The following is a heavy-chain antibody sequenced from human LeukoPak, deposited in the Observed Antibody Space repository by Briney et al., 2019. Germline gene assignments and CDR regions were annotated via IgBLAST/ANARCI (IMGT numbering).Heavy chain of an antibody. D-gene: IGHD6-19*01. CDR2: IKQDGSDR. J-gene: IGHJ4*02. CDR1: GFTFNYAW. V-gene: IGHV3-7*03. Sequence: GGSLRLSCAASGFTFNYAWMSWVRQVPGTGLEWVANIKQDGSDRNYVTSVRGRFTISRDNAESSLYLQMNSLRAEDTAVYYCVRNLAVAGTCFDSWGQGTLVTVSS. CDR3: VRNLAVAGTCFDS.